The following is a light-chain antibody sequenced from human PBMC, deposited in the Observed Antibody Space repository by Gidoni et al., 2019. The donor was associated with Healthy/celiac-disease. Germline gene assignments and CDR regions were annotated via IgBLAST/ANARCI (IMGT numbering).Light chain of an antibody. V-gene: IGLV2-14*01. CDR3: SSYTSSSTLDWV. CDR1: SSDVCGYDY. J-gene: IGLJ3*02. Sequence: QSALTQPASVSGSPGQSLTISCTGTSSDVCGYDYVSWYQQHPGKAPKLMIYAVSNRPSGVSNRFSGFKSGNTASLTISGLQAEDEADYYCSSYTSSSTLDWVFGGGTKLTVL. CDR2: AVS.